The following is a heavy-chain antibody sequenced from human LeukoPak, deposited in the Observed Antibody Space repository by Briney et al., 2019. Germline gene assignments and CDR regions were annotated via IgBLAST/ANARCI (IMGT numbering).Heavy chain of an antibody. J-gene: IGHJ6*02. CDR1: GGSISSGGYY. V-gene: IGHV4-31*03. CDR2: IYYSGST. Sequence: SETLSLTCTVSGGSISSGGYYWSWIRQHPGKGLEWIGYIYYSGSTYYNPSLKSRVTISVDTPKNQFSLKLSPVTAADTAVYYCARDLGTGYYDFWSGYLGVGMDVWGQGTTVTVSS. CDR3: ARDLGTGYYDFWSGYLGVGMDV. D-gene: IGHD3-3*01.